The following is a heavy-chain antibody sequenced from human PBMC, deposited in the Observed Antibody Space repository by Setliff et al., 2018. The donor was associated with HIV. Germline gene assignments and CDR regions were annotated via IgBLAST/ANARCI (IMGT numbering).Heavy chain of an antibody. CDR1: GGSFSNYY. D-gene: IGHD5-12*01. J-gene: IGHJ4*02. CDR2: INHGGST. CDR3: ARLGDSGYDFRGYFDY. V-gene: IGHV4-34*01. Sequence: SSETLSLTCAVYGGSFSNYYWSWIRQSPGEGLEWIGEINHGGSTNYNPSLNSRVTISVDTSRNQFSLKLTSVTAADTALYFCARLGDSGYDFRGYFDYWGQGKLVTVSS.